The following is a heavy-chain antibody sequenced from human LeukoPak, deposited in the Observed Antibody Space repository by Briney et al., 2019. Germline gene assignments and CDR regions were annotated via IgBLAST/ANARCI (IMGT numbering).Heavy chain of an antibody. CDR2: INPSGGST. V-gene: IGHV1-46*01. D-gene: IGHD2-2*01. CDR3: ARDSCSSTSCKNWFDP. CDR1: GYTFTSYY. J-gene: IGHJ5*02. Sequence: ASVKVSCKASGYTFTSYYMHWVRQAPGQGLEWMGIINPSGGSTSYAQKFQGRVTMTRDTSTSTVYMELSRLRSDDTAVYYCARDSCSSTSCKNWFDPWGQGTLVTVSS.